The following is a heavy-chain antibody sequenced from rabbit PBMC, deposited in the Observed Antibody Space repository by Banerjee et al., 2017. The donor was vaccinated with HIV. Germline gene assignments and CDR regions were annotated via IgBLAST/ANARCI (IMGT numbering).Heavy chain of an antibody. CDR3: ARDGGSGYTFFNL. J-gene: IGHJ4*01. D-gene: IGHD1-1*01. Sequence: QEQLVESGGGLVKPGGTLTLTCKASGFSFSNKYVMCWVRQAPGKGLEWIACINTSSGNTVYATWAKGRFTISKASSTTLTLQMTSLTAADTATYFCARDGGSGYTFFNLWGPGTLVTV. CDR1: GFSFSNKYV. V-gene: IGHV1S45*01. CDR2: INTSSGNT.